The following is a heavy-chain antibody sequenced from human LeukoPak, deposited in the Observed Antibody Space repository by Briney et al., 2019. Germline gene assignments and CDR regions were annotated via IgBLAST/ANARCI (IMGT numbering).Heavy chain of an antibody. V-gene: IGHV4-59*01. CDR1: GGSITHYY. J-gene: IGHJ4*02. CDR3: ARDLSV. Sequence: PSETLSLSCTVSGGSITHYYWNWIRQPPGKGLEWIGYTFYSGTTTYNPSLKSRVTISVDPSKNQFSLRLSSVTAADTAVYYCARDLSVWGRGTLVTVSS. CDR2: TFYSGTT.